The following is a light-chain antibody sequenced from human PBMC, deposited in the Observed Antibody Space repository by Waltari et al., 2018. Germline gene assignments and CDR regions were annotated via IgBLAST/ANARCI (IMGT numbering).Light chain of an antibody. CDR1: QSILYRFDNKNY. V-gene: IGKV4-1*01. CDR2: WAS. CDR3: QQYYPTVTVT. Sequence: DIVMTQSPDSLAVSLGERATTNCRSSQSILYRFDNKNYLAWYQQKPGQSPKLIIYWASTRESGVPDRFSGSGSGTDFTLTISTLQAEDVAVYFCQQYYPTVTVTFGGGTKVEIK. J-gene: IGKJ4*01.